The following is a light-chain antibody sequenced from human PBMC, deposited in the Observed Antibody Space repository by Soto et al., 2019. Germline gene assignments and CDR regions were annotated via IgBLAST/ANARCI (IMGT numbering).Light chain of an antibody. Sequence: QSVLTQPPSASGSPGQSVTISCTGTSSDVGGYNYVSWYQQHPGKAPKLMIYEVNKRPSGVPDRFPGSKSGNTASLTVSGLQAEDEADYYCSSYGGSNSLVFGGGTQLTVL. V-gene: IGLV2-8*01. J-gene: IGLJ2*01. CDR3: SSYGGSNSLV. CDR1: SSDVGGYNY. CDR2: EVN.